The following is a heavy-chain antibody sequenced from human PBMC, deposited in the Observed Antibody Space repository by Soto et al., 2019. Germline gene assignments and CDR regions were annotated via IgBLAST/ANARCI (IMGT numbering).Heavy chain of an antibody. CDR1: GGSISSGDYY. Sequence: SETLSLTCTVSGGSISSGDYYWSWIRQPPGRGLEWIGYIYYSGSTYYNPSLKSRVTISIDTSKNQFSLKLSSVTAADTAVYYCASYDSSGYYSEYFQHWGQGTLVTVSS. V-gene: IGHV4-30-4*01. CDR2: IYYSGST. CDR3: ASYDSSGYYSEYFQH. J-gene: IGHJ1*01. D-gene: IGHD3-22*01.